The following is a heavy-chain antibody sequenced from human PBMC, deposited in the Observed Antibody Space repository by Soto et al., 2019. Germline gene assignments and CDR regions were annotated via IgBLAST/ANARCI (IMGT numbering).Heavy chain of an antibody. V-gene: IGHV4-34*01. Sequence: SETLSLTCAIYGGSFGGYYWSWIRQPPGKGLEWIGEINHSGSTNYIPSLKSRVTISVDTSKNQFSLKLSSVTAADTAVYYCARMRILAGWRKPFDPWGQGTLVTVSS. CDR2: INHSGST. CDR1: GGSFGGYY. J-gene: IGHJ5*02. CDR3: ARMRILAGWRKPFDP.